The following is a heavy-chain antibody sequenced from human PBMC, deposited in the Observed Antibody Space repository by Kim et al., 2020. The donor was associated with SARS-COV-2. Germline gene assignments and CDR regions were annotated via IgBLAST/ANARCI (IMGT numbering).Heavy chain of an antibody. J-gene: IGHJ6*03. CDR2: ISSSSYI. CDR3: ARDGQFLEWLSPWYYYYY. Sequence: GGSLRFSCAASGFTFISYSMNWVRQAPGKGLEWVSSISSSSYIYYADSVKGRFTISRDNAKNSLYLQMNSLRAEDTAVYYCARDGQFLEWLSPWYYYYY. CDR1: GFTFISYS. D-gene: IGHD3-3*01. V-gene: IGHV3-21*01.